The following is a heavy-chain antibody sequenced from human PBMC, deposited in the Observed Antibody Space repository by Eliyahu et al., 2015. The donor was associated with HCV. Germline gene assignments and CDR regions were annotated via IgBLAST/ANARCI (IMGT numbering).Heavy chain of an antibody. V-gene: IGHV3-48*02. CDR1: GFTFSSYS. J-gene: IGHJ4*02. CDR2: ISRAGGTT. CDR3: ATGGLIDY. D-gene: IGHD3-10*01. Sequence: EVQLVESGGGLVQPGGSLRLSCPASGFTFSSYSMHWVRQAPGKGLEWVSYISRAGGTTYYADSLKGRFSISRDNAKNSLYLQMNSLRDEDTAVYYCATGGLIDYWGQGTLVTVSS.